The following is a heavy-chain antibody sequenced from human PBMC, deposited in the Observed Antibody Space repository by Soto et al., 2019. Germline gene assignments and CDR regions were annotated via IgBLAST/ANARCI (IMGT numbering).Heavy chain of an antibody. J-gene: IGHJ4*02. CDR3: AKGLGYSYGPSHY. CDR2: ISGSGGST. D-gene: IGHD5-18*01. Sequence: PGGSLRLSCAASGFTFSSYAMSWVRQAPGKGLEWVSAISGSGGSTYYADSVKGRFTISRDNSKNTLYLQMNSLRAQDTAVYYCAKGLGYSYGPSHYWGQGTLVTVSS. V-gene: IGHV3-23*01. CDR1: GFTFSSYA.